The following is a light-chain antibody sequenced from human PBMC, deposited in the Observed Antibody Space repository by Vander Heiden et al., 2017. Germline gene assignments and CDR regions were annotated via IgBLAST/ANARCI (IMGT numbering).Light chain of an antibody. CDR1: QSVLYSSNNKNY. Sequence: DIVMTQSPDSLAVSLGERATINCKSSQSVLYSSNNKNYLAWYQQKPGQPPKLLIYWASTRESGVPDRFSRSGSRTDFTLTISSLLVEDVAVYYCHQDDSTLFTFGQGTKLEIK. J-gene: IGKJ2*01. CDR2: WAS. V-gene: IGKV4-1*01. CDR3: HQDDSTLFT.